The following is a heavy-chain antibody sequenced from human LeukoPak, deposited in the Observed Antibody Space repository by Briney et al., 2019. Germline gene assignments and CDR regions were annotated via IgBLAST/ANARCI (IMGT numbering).Heavy chain of an antibody. V-gene: IGHV4-59*01. J-gene: IGHJ5*02. CDR3: ARSRNRFAP. CDR1: GXSISPYY. Sequence: PSETLSLTCTVSGXSISPYYWSWIRQPPGKGLEWIGYIYYNGSTNYNPSLQSRVTISVDTSKNHFSLRLSSVAAADTAVYYCARSRNRFAPWGQGTLVTVSS. CDR2: IYYNGST.